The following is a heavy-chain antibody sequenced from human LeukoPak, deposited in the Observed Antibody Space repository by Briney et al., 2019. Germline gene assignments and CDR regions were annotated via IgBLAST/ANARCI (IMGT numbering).Heavy chain of an antibody. CDR1: GFTFDDYA. D-gene: IGHD2-2*01. CDR3: AKAGQYQLLSHFDY. J-gene: IGHJ4*02. Sequence: GGSLRLSCAASGFTFDDYAMHWVRQAPGKGLEWVSGSSWNSGSIGYADSVKGRFTISRDNAKNSLYLQMNSLRAEDTALYYCAKAGQYQLLSHFDYWGQGTLVTVSS. V-gene: IGHV3-9*01. CDR2: SSWNSGSI.